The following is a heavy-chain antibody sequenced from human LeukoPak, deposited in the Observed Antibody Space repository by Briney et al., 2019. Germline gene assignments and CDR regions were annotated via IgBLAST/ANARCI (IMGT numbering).Heavy chain of an antibody. CDR3: AREKDYDSSGYYRTPYFDC. Sequence: SETLSLTCTVSGGSISSGDYYWSWIRQPPGKGLEWIGYIYYSGSTNYNPSLKSRVTISVDTSKNQFSLKLSSVTAADTAVYYCAREKDYDSSGYYRTPYFDCWGQGTLVTVSS. D-gene: IGHD3-22*01. V-gene: IGHV4-61*08. CDR2: IYYSGST. CDR1: GGSISSGDYY. J-gene: IGHJ4*02.